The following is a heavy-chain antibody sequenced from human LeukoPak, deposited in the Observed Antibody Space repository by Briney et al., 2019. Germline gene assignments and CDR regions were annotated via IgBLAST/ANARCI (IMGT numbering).Heavy chain of an antibody. D-gene: IGHD7-27*01. V-gene: IGHV3-21*01. J-gene: IGHJ3*02. CDR1: GFTFSSYS. CDR3: ARQWGSGAFDI. Sequence: SGGSLRLSCAASGFTFSSYSMNWVRQAPGKGLEWVSSISSSSSYIYYADSVKGRFTISRDNAKNSLYLQMNSLRAEDTAVYYCARQWGSGAFDIWGQGTMVTVSS. CDR2: ISSSSSYI.